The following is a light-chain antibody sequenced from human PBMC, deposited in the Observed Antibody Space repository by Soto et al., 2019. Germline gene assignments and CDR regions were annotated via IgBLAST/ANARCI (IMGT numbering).Light chain of an antibody. Sequence: QSVLTQPPSVSGAPGQRVTISCTGSSTNIGAGYDVHWYQQHPGTAPKLLIYGNSNRPSGVPDRFSGSKSGTSASLAITGLQAEDEADYYCRSYDSSLSGPYVFGTGTKVTVL. J-gene: IGLJ1*01. CDR3: RSYDSSLSGPYV. CDR1: STNIGAGYD. CDR2: GNS. V-gene: IGLV1-40*01.